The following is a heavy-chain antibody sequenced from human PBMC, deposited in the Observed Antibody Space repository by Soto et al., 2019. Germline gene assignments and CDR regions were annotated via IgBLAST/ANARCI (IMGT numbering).Heavy chain of an antibody. J-gene: IGHJ4*02. Sequence: QVQLVQSGAEVKKPGSSVKVSCKASGGTFSSYAISWVRQAPGQGLEWTGGIIPIFGTANYAQKFQGRVTNTADGTPEQAHMGASSLRTEDNAGDYRAGTRGRAAPFCHRGQGTLVTVSS. V-gene: IGHV1-69*01. CDR2: IIPIFGTA. D-gene: IGHD3-3*02. CDR1: GGTFSSYA. CDR3: AGTRGRAAPFCH.